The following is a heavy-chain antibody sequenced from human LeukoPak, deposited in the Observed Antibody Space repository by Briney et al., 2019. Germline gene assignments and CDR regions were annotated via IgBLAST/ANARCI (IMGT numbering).Heavy chain of an antibody. J-gene: IGHJ6*03. V-gene: IGHV4-30-2*01. Sequence: SQTLSLTCTVSGGSISSGGYYWSWIRQPPGKGLEWIGYIYHSGSTYYNPSLKSRVTISVDRSKNQFSLKLSSVTAADTAVYYCASLSIAAAGTYYYMDVWGKGTTVTVSS. CDR2: IYHSGST. CDR1: GGSISSGGYY. D-gene: IGHD6-13*01. CDR3: ASLSIAAAGTYYYMDV.